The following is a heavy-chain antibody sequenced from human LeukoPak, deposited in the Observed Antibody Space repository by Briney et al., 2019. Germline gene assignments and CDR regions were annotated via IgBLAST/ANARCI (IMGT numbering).Heavy chain of an antibody. CDR1: GDSISSGGYS. V-gene: IGHV4-30-4*07. D-gene: IGHD5-24*01. CDR2: IYYSGST. Sequence: SETLSLTCTVSGDSISSGGYSWSWIRQPPGKGLEWIGYIYYSGSTYYNPSLKSRVTISVDTSKNQFSLKLSSVTAADTAVYYCARDGRDGYTPPDYWGQGTLVTVSS. CDR3: ARDGRDGYTPPDY. J-gene: IGHJ4*02.